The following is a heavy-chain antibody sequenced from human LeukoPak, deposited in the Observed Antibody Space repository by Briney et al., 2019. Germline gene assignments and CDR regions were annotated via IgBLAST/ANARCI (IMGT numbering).Heavy chain of an antibody. Sequence: PSETLSLTCTVSGASISNYYWSWIRQPAGKGLEWIGRISTSGSTNYNPSLKSRVTISVDTSKNQFSLKLSSVTAAGTAVYYCARDRALWFGESSLGMDVWGKGTTVTVSS. CDR1: GASISNYY. D-gene: IGHD3-10*01. CDR2: ISTSGST. CDR3: ARDRALWFGESSLGMDV. J-gene: IGHJ6*03. V-gene: IGHV4-4*07.